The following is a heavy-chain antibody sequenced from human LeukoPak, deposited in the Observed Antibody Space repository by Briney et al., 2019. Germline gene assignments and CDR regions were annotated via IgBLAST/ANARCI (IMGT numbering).Heavy chain of an antibody. CDR2: IYYSRST. D-gene: IGHD2-15*01. V-gene: IGHV4-39*07. J-gene: IGHJ4*02. Sequence: SETLSLTCTVSGGSISSSSYYWGWIRQPPGKGLEWIGSIYYSRSTYYNPSLKSRVTISVDTSKNQFSLKLSSVTAADTAVYYCARSCGGGSCYFGLMDYWGQGTLVTVSS. CDR1: GGSISSSSYY. CDR3: ARSCGGGSCYFGLMDY.